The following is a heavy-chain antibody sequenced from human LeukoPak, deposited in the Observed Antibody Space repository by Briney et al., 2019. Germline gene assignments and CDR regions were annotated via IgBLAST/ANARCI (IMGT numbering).Heavy chain of an antibody. J-gene: IGHJ4*02. CDR1: GDSVSSNSAA. D-gene: IGHD6-19*01. Sequence: SQTLSLTCAISGDSVSSNSAAWNWIRQSPSRGREWLGRTYYRAKWYNDYAVSVKSRITINPDTSKKQFSLQLNSVTPEDTAVYYYVRDGSSGDQNWRQRTQVTVSS. CDR2: TYYRAKWYN. V-gene: IGHV6-1*01. CDR3: VRDGSSGDQN.